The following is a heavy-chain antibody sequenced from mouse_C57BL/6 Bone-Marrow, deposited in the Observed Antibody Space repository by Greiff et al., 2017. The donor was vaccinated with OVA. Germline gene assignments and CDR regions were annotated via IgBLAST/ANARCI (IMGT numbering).Heavy chain of an antibody. CDR2: IYPGDGDT. J-gene: IGHJ2*01. V-gene: IGHV1-82*01. D-gene: IGHD4-1*01. Sequence: QVQLKESGPELVKPGASVKISCKASGYAFSSSWMNWVKQRPGKGLEWIGRIYPGDGDTNYNGKFKDKATLTADKSSSTAYMQLSSLTSEDSAVYYCARDWYFDYWGQGTTLTVSS. CDR3: ARDWYFDY. CDR1: GYAFSSSW.